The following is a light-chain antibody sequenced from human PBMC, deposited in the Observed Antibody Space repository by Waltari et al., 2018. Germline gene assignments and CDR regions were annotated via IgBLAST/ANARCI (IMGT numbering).Light chain of an antibody. CDR2: DAS. V-gene: IGKV1-33*01. CDR3: QQYENTLFT. Sequence: DIQMTQSPSSLSASVGYRVTITCQASQDIGNFLNWYQKKPGKAPKLLIYDASSLETGVPSRFSGSGSGTDFTFTIISLQPEDIATYYCQQYENTLFTFGGGTKVEIK. J-gene: IGKJ4*01. CDR1: QDIGNF.